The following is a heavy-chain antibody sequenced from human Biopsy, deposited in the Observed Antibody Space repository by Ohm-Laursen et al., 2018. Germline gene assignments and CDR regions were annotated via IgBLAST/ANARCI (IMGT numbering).Heavy chain of an antibody. Sequence: SDTLSLTCPVSGVSISSYFWSWIRQPLGKGLEWIGYVPYSGNTKYNPSLKSRVIISADTSKNQFSLKLSSVTAADTAMYYCAAYYYDSSGYFYAFHYWGQGTLVTVSS. V-gene: IGHV4-59*08. CDR2: VPYSGNT. CDR1: GVSISSYF. J-gene: IGHJ4*02. D-gene: IGHD3-22*01. CDR3: AAYYYDSSGYFYAFHY.